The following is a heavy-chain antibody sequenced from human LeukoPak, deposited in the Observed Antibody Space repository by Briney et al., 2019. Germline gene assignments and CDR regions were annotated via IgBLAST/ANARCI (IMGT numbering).Heavy chain of an antibody. Sequence: PSETLSLTCTVSGGSITTYYWNWIRQSPGKGLEWIGYFCNSGSINYNPSLKSRVSISADTSRNQFSLKLGSVTAADTAVYYCARGGGCTSFSCDFDFWGQGTLVTVSS. J-gene: IGHJ4*02. D-gene: IGHD2-2*01. V-gene: IGHV4-59*01. CDR2: FCNSGSI. CDR3: ARGGGCTSFSCDFDF. CDR1: GGSITTYY.